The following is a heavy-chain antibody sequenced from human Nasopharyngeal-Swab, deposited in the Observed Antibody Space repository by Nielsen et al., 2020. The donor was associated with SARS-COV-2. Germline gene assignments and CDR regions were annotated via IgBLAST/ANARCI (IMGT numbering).Heavy chain of an antibody. CDR3: AKDKDDAFDI. J-gene: IGHJ3*02. CDR1: GFSFSTYG. V-gene: IGHV3-33*06. CDR2: VWNDGSNE. Sequence: GESLKISCAASGFSFSTYGMHWVRQAPGKGPEWVAVVWNDGSNEFYADSVKGRFTISRDNSKNTLYLQMNSLRAEDTAVYYCAKDKDDAFDIWGQGTMVTVSS.